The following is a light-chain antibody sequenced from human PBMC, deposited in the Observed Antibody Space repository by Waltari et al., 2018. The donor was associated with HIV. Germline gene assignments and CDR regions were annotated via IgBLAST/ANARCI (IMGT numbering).Light chain of an antibody. CDR2: DDR. V-gene: IGLV3-21*02. J-gene: IGLJ3*02. Sequence: VLPQPPSVSVAPNQTATVACIGENIGVRDVHWYRQRSGQAPEVVIHDDRDRAPGIPGRITGSNSGDMATLTIASVEAGDEAVYYCQVWGATNDWVFGGGTKVTVL. CDR3: QVWGATNDWV. CDR1: NIGVRD.